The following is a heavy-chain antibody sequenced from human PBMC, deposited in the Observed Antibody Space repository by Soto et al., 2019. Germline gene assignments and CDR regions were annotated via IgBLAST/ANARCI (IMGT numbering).Heavy chain of an antibody. CDR1: GFTFSSYE. D-gene: IGHD4-17*01. CDR3: ARGDYGDYVWFDP. J-gene: IGHJ5*02. Sequence: EVQLVESGGGLVQPGGSLRLSCAASGFTFSSYEMNWVRQAPGKGLEWVSYISSSGSTIYYADSVKGRFTISRDNAKNSLYLQMNSLRAEDTAVYYCARGDYGDYVWFDPWGQGTLVTVSS. CDR2: ISSSGSTI. V-gene: IGHV3-48*03.